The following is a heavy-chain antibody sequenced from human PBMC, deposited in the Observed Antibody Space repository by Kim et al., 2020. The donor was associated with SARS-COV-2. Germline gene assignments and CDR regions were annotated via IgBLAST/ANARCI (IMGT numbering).Heavy chain of an antibody. CDR1: GFTVSSNY. CDR3: ARDYTARGMDV. Sequence: GGSLRLSCAASGFTVSSNYMSWVRQAPGKGLEWVSVINSGGSTYYADSVKGRFTISRDNSKNTLYLQMNSLRAEDTAVYYCARDYTARGMDVWGQGTTVTVSS. D-gene: IGHD5-18*01. J-gene: IGHJ6*02. CDR2: INSGGST. V-gene: IGHV3-66*01.